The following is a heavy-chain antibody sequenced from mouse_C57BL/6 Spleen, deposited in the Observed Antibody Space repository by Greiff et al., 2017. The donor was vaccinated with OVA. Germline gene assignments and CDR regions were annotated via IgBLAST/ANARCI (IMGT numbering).Heavy chain of an antibody. CDR2: ISYDGSN. D-gene: IGHD1-1*01. CDR3: AREAYGSSYFDD. Sequence: EVQRVESGPGLVKPSQSLSLTCSVTGYSITSGYYWNWIRQFPGNKLEWMGYISYDGSNNYNPSLKNRITITRDQYKNQFFLKLNSVTTEDTAAYYCAREAYGSSYFDDWGTGTTLTVSS. CDR1: GYSITSGYY. J-gene: IGHJ2*01. V-gene: IGHV3-6*01.